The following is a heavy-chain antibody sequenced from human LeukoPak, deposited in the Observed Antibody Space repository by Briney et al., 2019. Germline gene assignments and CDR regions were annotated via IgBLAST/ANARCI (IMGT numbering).Heavy chain of an antibody. CDR1: GFTFSSYG. D-gene: IGHD6-13*01. J-gene: IGHJ4*02. CDR3: AKERAAAGTSFDY. CDR2: ISYDGSNK. V-gene: IGHV3-30*18. Sequence: PGASLRLSCAASGFTFSSYGMHWVRQAPGKGLEWVAVISYDGSNKYYADSVKGRFTISRDNSKNTLYLQMNSLRAEDTAVYYCAKERAAAGTSFDYWGQGTLVTVSS.